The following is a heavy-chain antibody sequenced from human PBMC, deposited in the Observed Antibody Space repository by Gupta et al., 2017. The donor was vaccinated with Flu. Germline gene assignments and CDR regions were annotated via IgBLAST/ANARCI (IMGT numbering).Heavy chain of an antibody. V-gene: IGHV3-48*02. CDR2: ISGRSNAI. J-gene: IGHJ4*02. CDR3: ARDSCDVNGYASELDN. D-gene: IGHD5-18*01. CDR1: GFTFSSFS. Sequence: EVQLVESGGGLVQPGGSLRLSCAASGFTFSSFSMNWVRQAPGKGLEWISYISGRSNAIHYADSVKGRFTISRDNAKNSLFLQMNSLRDEDTAVYYCARDSCDVNGYASELDNWGQGTLVTVSS.